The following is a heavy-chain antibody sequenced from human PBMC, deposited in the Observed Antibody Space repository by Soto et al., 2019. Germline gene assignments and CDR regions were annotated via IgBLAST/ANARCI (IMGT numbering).Heavy chain of an antibody. V-gene: IGHV4-31*03. CDR2: IYYSGST. J-gene: IGHJ4*02. CDR3: ARDGDGAVDY. Sequence: QVQLQESGPGLVKPSQTLSLTCTVSGGSISSGGYYWSWIRQHPGKGLEWIGYIYYSGSTYYNPSRKRRVPISVATFKNQFSLKLSHVTAAGPAVYYCARDGDGAVDYWGQGTLVTVSS. D-gene: IGHD7-27*01. CDR1: GGSISSGGYY.